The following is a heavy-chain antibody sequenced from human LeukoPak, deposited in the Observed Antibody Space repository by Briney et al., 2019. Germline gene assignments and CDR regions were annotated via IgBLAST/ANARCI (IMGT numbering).Heavy chain of an antibody. J-gene: IGHJ4*02. D-gene: IGHD6-13*01. CDR1: GFTFSSYA. CDR2: ICGSGGST. CDR3: ARRNIAAAALDY. V-gene: IGHV3-23*01. Sequence: PGGSLRLSCAASGFTFSSYAMRCVRQAPGKGLEWVSAICGSGGSTYYADSVKGRFTISRDNSKNTLYLQMNSLRAEDTAVYYCARRNIAAAALDYWGQGTLVTV.